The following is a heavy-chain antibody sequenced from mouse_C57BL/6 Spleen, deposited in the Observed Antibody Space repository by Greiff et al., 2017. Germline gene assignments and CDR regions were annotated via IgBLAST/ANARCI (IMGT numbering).Heavy chain of an antibody. CDR3: ARSRDYDSFDY. CDR2: INPGSGGT. CDR1: GYAFTNYL. J-gene: IGHJ2*01. Sequence: QVQLQQSGAELVRPGTSVKVSCKASGYAFTNYLIEWVKQRPGQGLEWIGVINPGSGGTNYNEKFKGKATLTADKSSSTAYMQLSSLTSEDSAVYVCARSRDYDSFDYWGQGTTLTVSS. D-gene: IGHD2-4*01. V-gene: IGHV1-54*01.